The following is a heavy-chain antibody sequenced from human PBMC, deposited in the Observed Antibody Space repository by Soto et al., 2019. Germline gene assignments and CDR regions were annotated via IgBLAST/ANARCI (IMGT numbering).Heavy chain of an antibody. Sequence: RGSLRISCEASGFNFSSSGMHWVRQASGKGLEWVGRIRSKANSYATAYAASVKGRFTISRDDSKNTAYLQMNSLKTEDTAVYYCTRSSYYDFWSGSSSYGMDVWGQGTTVTVSS. CDR1: GFNFSSSG. J-gene: IGHJ6*02. D-gene: IGHD3-3*01. CDR3: TRSSYYDFWSGSSSYGMDV. V-gene: IGHV3-73*01. CDR2: IRSKANSYAT.